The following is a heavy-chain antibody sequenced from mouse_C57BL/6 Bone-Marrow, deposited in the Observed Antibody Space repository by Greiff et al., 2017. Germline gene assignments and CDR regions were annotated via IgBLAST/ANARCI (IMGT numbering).Heavy chain of an antibody. CDR3: ARYYYGSRGAMDY. V-gene: IGHV1-81*01. J-gene: IGHJ4*01. CDR2: IYPRSGNT. CDR1: GYTFTSYG. D-gene: IGHD1-1*01. Sequence: VQLQQSGAELARPGASVKLSCKASGYTFTSYGISWVKQRTGQGLEWIGVIYPRSGNTYYNEKFKGKVTLTADKSSSTAYMELRSLTSEDSAVYFCARYYYGSRGAMDYWGQGTSVTVSS.